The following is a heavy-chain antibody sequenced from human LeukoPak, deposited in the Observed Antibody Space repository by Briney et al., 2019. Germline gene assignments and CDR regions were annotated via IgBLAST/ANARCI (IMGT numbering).Heavy chain of an antibody. CDR3: ASSSLEPEKNAFDI. CDR1: GGTFSSYA. J-gene: IGHJ3*02. D-gene: IGHD1-1*01. CDR2: IIPIFGTA. V-gene: IGHV1-69*06. Sequence: ASVKLSCKASGGTFSSYAISWVRQAPGQGLEWMGGIIPIFGTANYAQKFQGRVTITADKSTSTAYMELSSLRSEDTAVYYCASSSLEPEKNAFDIWGQGTMVTVSS.